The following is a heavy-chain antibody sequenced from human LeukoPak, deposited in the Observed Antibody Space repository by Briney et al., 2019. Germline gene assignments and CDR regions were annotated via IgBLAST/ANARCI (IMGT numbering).Heavy chain of an antibody. CDR2: IGGSGSGI. Sequence: GGSLRLSCAASGLIFSSYWMSWVRQAPGKGLEWVSYIGGSGSGIHYADSVKGRFIISRDNAKNSLYLQMDSLRAEDTAVYYCARPTPSTHLPDYWGQGTLVTVSS. V-gene: IGHV3-48*04. D-gene: IGHD2-15*01. CDR1: GLIFSSYW. J-gene: IGHJ4*02. CDR3: ARPTPSTHLPDY.